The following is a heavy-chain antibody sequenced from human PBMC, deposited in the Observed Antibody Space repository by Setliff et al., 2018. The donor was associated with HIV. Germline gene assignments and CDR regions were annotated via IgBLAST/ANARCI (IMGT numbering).Heavy chain of an antibody. V-gene: IGHV4-31*03. J-gene: IGHJ4*02. Sequence: SETLSLTCTVSRGSISSGGYYWSWIRQHPGKGLEWIGCIYYTGSTYYYPSLKSRVTISVDTSKNQFSLKLSSVTAADTAVYYCARFAYYSDSGGYYHHWGQGALVTVSS. CDR2: IYYTGST. CDR1: RGSISSGGYY. CDR3: ARFAYYSDSGGYYHH. D-gene: IGHD3-22*01.